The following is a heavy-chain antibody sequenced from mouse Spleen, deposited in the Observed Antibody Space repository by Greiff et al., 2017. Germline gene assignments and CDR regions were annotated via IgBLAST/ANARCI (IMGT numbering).Heavy chain of an antibody. Sequence: EVKLVESGPELVKPGASVKIPCKASGYTFTDYNMDWVKQSHGKSLEWIGDINPNNGGTIYNQKFKGKATLTVDKSSSTAYMELRSLTSEDTAVYYCARRGYSYGSSSYWYFDVWGAGTTVTVSS. J-gene: IGHJ1*01. D-gene: IGHD1-1*01. CDR2: INPNNGGT. CDR1: GYTFTDYN. CDR3: ARRGYSYGSSSYWYFDV. V-gene: IGHV1-18*01.